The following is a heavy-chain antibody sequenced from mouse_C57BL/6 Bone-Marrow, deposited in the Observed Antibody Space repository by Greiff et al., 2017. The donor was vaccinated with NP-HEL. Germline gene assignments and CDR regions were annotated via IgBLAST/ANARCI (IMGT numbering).Heavy chain of an antibody. CDR1: GYTFTGYW. V-gene: IGHV1-9*01. CDR2: ILPGSGST. D-gene: IGHD1-1*01. CDR3: ARLSTVVDY. Sequence: QVQLQQSGAELMKPGASVKLSCKATGYTFTGYWIEWVKQRPGHGLEWIGEILPGSGSTNYNEKFKSKATLTVDKSSSTAYMQLSILTSEDSAVYYCARLSTVVDYWGQGTTLTVSS. J-gene: IGHJ2*01.